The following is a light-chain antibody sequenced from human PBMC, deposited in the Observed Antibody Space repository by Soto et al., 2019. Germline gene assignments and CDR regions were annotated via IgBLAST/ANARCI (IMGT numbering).Light chain of an antibody. CDR3: LQHNTYPLT. CDR2: GAS. J-gene: IGKJ4*01. CDR1: QGIINY. Sequence: IQLTQSPSSLSASMGDRVTITCRASQGIINYLAWYQQKPGKAPKLLIYGASTLQGGVPSRFSGSGSGTEFTLTISSLQPEDFATYFCLQHNTYPLTFGGGTKVDIK. V-gene: IGKV1-9*01.